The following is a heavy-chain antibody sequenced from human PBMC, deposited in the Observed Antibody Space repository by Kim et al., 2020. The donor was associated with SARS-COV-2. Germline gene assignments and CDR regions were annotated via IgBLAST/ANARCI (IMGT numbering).Heavy chain of an antibody. V-gene: IGHV3-13*01. CDR1: GFTFSGYA. D-gene: IGHD3-10*01. CDR3: ARVSRGVGGGMDV. CDR2: IGTAGGT. Sequence: GGSLRLSCAASGFTFSGYAMHWVRQATGKGLEWVSAIGTAGGTYDPGSVKSRITISRENAKNSSYLQMNSLRAGDTAVYYCARVSRGVGGGMDVWGQGTTVTISS. J-gene: IGHJ6*02.